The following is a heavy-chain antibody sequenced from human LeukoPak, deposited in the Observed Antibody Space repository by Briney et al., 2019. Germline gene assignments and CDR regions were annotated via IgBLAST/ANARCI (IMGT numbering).Heavy chain of an antibody. D-gene: IGHD6-6*01. V-gene: IGHV3-7*01. CDR2: IDQDGSEK. CDR3: VRDREYSTFDY. Sequence: GGSLRLSCAASGFIFSSNWMSWVRQAPGEGLEWVANIDQDGSEKNYVDSVKGRFIISRDDAKNSVYLQMNGLRVEDTAVYYCVRDREYSTFDYWGQGTLVTVSS. J-gene: IGHJ4*02. CDR1: GFIFSSNW.